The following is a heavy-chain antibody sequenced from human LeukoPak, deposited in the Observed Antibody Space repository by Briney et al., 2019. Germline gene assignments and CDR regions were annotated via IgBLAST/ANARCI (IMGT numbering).Heavy chain of an antibody. CDR1: GYTFTSYG. CDR3: ARGPHLYYYYYYMDV. Sequence: PTASVKVSCKASGYTFTSYGINWVRQATGQGLEWMGWMNPNSGNTGYAQKFQGRVTITRNTSISTAYMELSSLRSEDTAVYYCARGPHLYYYYYYMDVWGKGTTVTVSS. V-gene: IGHV1-8*03. CDR2: MNPNSGNT. J-gene: IGHJ6*03.